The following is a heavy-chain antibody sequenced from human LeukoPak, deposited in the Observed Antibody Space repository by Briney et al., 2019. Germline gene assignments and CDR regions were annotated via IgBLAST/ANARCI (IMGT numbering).Heavy chain of an antibody. V-gene: IGHV3-9*01. D-gene: IGHD1-1*01. CDR3: AKDYKTPNWNDGARALGAGAFDI. CDR1: GFTFDDYA. Sequence: PGGSLRLSCAASGFTFDDYAMHWVRQAPGKGLEWVSGISWNSGSIGYVDSVKGRFTISRDNAKNSLYLQMNSLRAEDTALYYCAKDYKTPNWNDGARALGAGAFDIWGQGTMVTVSS. J-gene: IGHJ3*02. CDR2: ISWNSGSI.